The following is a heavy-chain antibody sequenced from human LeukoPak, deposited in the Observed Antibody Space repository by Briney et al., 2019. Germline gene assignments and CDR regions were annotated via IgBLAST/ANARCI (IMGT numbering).Heavy chain of an antibody. V-gene: IGHV4-61*02. Sequence: TLSLTCTVSGGSISSGTYYWTWIRQPAGKGLEWIGRISSTGSVHYNPSLKSRVTVSADTSKNQFSLKLTAVIVADTALYFCARAPRSGVGDRRGYWLDPWGQGTLVTVSP. CDR3: ARAPRSGVGDRRGYWLDP. CDR2: ISSTGSV. CDR1: GGSISSGTYY. D-gene: IGHD2-8*01. J-gene: IGHJ5*02.